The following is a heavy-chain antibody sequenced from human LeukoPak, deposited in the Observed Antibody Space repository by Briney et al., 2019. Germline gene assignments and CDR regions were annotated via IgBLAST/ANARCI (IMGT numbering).Heavy chain of an antibody. D-gene: IGHD6-13*01. J-gene: IGHJ5*02. CDR1: GFTFSSYA. CDR3: AKASSWQPGSNWFDP. V-gene: IGHV3-23*01. CDR2: ISGSGGST. Sequence: GGSLRLSCAASGFTFSSYAMSWVRQAPGKGLEWVSAISGSGGSTYYADSVKGRFTISRDNSKNTLYLQMNSLRAEDTAVYYCAKASSWQPGSNWFDPWGQGTLVTVSS.